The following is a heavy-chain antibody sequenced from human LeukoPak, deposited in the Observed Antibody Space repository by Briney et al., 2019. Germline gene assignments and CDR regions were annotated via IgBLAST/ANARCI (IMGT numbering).Heavy chain of an antibody. Sequence: SVKVSCKASGFTFTSSAVQWVRQARGQRLEWIGWIVVGSGNTNCAQKFQERVTITRDMSTSTAYMELSSLRSEDAAVYYCAAASRGTYCGGDCPGAFDPWGQGTLVTVSS. CDR1: GFTFTSSA. J-gene: IGHJ5*02. D-gene: IGHD2-21*02. CDR2: IVVGSGNT. V-gene: IGHV1-58*01. CDR3: AAASRGTYCGGDCPGAFDP.